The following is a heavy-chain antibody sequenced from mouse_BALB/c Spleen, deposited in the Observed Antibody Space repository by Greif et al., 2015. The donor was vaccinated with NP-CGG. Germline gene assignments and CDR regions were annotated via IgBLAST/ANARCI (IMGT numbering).Heavy chain of an antibody. D-gene: IGHD3-1*01. Sequence: QVQLKESGAELVKPGASVKLSCKASGYTFTSYWMHWVKQRPGQGLEWIGEINPSNGRTNYNEKFKSKATLTVDKSSSTAYMQLSSLTSEDSAVYYCARRATDAMDYWGQGTSVTVSS. CDR3: ARRATDAMDY. CDR2: INPSNGRT. V-gene: IGHV1S81*02. CDR1: GYTFTSYW. J-gene: IGHJ4*01.